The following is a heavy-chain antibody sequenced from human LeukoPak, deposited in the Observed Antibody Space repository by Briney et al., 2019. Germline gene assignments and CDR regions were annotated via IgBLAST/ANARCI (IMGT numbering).Heavy chain of an antibody. CDR2: IIPILGIA. Sequence: SVKVSCKASGGTFSSYAISWVRQAPGQGLEWMGRIIPILGIANYAQKFQGRVTITADKSTSTAYMELSSLRSEDTAMYYCARAAYCGADSCSKTPYYCDYWGQGTLVTVSS. CDR3: ARAAYCGADSCSKTPYYCDY. V-gene: IGHV1-69*04. J-gene: IGHJ4*02. D-gene: IGHD2-21*01. CDR1: GGTFSSYA.